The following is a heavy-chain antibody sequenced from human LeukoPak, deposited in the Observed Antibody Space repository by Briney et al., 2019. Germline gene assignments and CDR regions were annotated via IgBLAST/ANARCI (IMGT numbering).Heavy chain of an antibody. V-gene: IGHV4-38-2*02. CDR1: GYFINTGYY. D-gene: IGHD3-16*01. Sequence: PSETLSLTCTVSGYFINTGYYWGWIRQSPGRGLEWIGSIHYSGGPYYNPSLESRVTLSIDTSKNEFSLKLTSVAAADTAIYYCAGKPTKYYAYFELWGQGTLVAVSS. J-gene: IGHJ4*02. CDR2: IHYSGGP. CDR3: AGKPTKYYAYFEL.